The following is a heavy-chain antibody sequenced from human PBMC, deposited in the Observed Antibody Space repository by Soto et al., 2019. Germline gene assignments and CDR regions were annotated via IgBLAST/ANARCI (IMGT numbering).Heavy chain of an antibody. CDR1: GGSISSSSYY. J-gene: IGHJ4*02. Sequence: QLQLQESGPGLVKPSETLSLTCTVSGGSISSSSYYWGWIRQPPGKGLEWIGSIYYSGSTYYNPSLKSRVTLSVDTSKNQFSLKLSSVTAADTAVYYCARQYVVTAMDFDYWGQGTLVTVSS. V-gene: IGHV4-39*01. CDR3: ARQYVVTAMDFDY. D-gene: IGHD2-21*02. CDR2: IYYSGST.